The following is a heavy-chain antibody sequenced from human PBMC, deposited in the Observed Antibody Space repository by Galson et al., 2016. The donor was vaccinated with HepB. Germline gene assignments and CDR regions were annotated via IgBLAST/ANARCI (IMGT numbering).Heavy chain of an antibody. CDR2: IGIAGDT. CDR3: ARDRYGMDV. Sequence: SLRLSCAASGSTFSDYDMHWVRQATGKGLEWVSSIGIAGDTYYSGSVKGRFTISRDNAKNSLYLQMNSLRVGDTAMYFCARDRYGMDVWGQGTTVTVSS. V-gene: IGHV3-13*04. J-gene: IGHJ6*02. CDR1: GSTFSDYD.